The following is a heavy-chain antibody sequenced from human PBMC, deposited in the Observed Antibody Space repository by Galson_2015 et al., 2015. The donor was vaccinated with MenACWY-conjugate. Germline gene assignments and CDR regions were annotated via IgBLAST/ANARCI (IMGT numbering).Heavy chain of an antibody. J-gene: IGHJ3*01. CDR1: GFSLTTSGVG. Sequence: PALVKPTQTLTLTCTFSGFSLTTSGVGVGWIRQPPGKALEWLALVYWDDDRRYSPFLRTRLAITKDTSRNQVVFTMANMDPVDTATYYCVHIVITYGGLSGDDAFDVWGLGTVVTVSS. CDR3: VHIVITYGGLSGDDAFDV. V-gene: IGHV2-5*02. CDR2: VYWDDDR. D-gene: IGHD3-16*01.